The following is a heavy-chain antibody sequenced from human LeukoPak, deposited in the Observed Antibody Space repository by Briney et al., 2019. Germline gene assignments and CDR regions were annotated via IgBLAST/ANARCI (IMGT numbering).Heavy chain of an antibody. Sequence: GGSLRLSCAASGFTFSSYWMSWVRQARGKGLEWVANIKQDGSEKYYVDSVKGRFSISRDNAKNSLYLQMNSLRAEDTAVYYCARDHPPLYYYDSSGSIDYWGQGTLVTVSS. J-gene: IGHJ4*02. CDR1: GFTFSSYW. CDR3: ARDHPPLYYYDSSGSIDY. CDR2: IKQDGSEK. V-gene: IGHV3-7*01. D-gene: IGHD3-22*01.